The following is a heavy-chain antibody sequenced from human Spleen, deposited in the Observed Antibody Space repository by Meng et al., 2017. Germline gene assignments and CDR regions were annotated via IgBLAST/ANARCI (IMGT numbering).Heavy chain of an antibody. D-gene: IGHD6-13*01. J-gene: IGHJ4*02. CDR3: ARGASSRLEV. V-gene: IGHV7-4-1*02. CDR2: INTNTGNP. CDR1: GYTFTRDA. Sequence: QVQLVQSGSELKKPGASVRVSCKASGYTFTRDAMNWLRQAPGQGLEWMGWINTNTGNPTYVQGFTGRFVFSLDTSVNTAYLQISSLKADDTAVYYCARGASSRLEVWGQGTLVTVSS.